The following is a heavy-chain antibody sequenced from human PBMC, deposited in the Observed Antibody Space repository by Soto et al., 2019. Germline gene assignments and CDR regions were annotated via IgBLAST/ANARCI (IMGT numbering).Heavy chain of an antibody. D-gene: IGHD6-13*01. CDR1: GGSFSGYY. CDR3: ARGLVAAAGGY. J-gene: IGHJ4*02. Sequence: SETLSLTCAVYGGSFSGYYWSWIRQPPGRGLEWIGEINHSGSTNYNPSLKSRVTISVDTSKNQFSLKLSSVTAADTAVYYCARGLVAAAGGYWGQGTLVTVSS. V-gene: IGHV4-34*01. CDR2: INHSGST.